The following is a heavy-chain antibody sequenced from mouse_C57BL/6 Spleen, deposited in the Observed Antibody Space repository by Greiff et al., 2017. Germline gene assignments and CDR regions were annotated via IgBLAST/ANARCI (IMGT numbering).Heavy chain of an antibody. Sequence: QVQLQQSGAELAKPGASVKLSCKASGYTFTSYWMHWVKQRPGQGLEWIGYINPSSGYTKYNQKFKDKATLTADKSSSTAYMQLSSLTYGDSAVXSCAGSTRWEDGWGKGTTLTVSS. CDR3: AGSTRWEDG. J-gene: IGHJ2*01. D-gene: IGHD1-1*02. CDR2: INPSSGYT. CDR1: GYTFTSYW. V-gene: IGHV1-7*01.